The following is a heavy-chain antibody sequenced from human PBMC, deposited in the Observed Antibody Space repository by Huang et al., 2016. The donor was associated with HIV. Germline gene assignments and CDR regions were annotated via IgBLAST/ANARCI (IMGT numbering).Heavy chain of an antibody. D-gene: IGHD5-12*01. Sequence: VHLVESGGDLVKPGGSLRLSCVASGFTFSDYYMSWIRQGPGKWLVWVSYIPSSGNIIYNADSVKGRFTISRDNAKNSLYLQMHSLRAEDTAVYYCARWGYGGYDPLFDYWGQGTLVTVSS. CDR2: IPSSGNII. J-gene: IGHJ4*02. V-gene: IGHV3-11*04. CDR3: ARWGYGGYDPLFDY. CDR1: GFTFSDYY.